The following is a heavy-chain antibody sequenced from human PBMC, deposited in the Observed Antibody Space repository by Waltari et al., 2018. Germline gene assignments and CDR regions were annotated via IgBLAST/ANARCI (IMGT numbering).Heavy chain of an antibody. V-gene: IGHV4-59*08. CDR2: IRHTGDT. CDR1: DGSIPSYF. CDR3: ARWESGWRALNI. D-gene: IGHD6-19*01. Sequence: QVQLSETGPGLVKSSETLSITCTVSDGSIPSYFWNWIRQPPGKALKWIGYIRHTGDTKVNPSLKSRVSMSVDRSKNQSSLKVTSVTATDTAVYYCARWESGWRALNIWGQGTTVTVSS. J-gene: IGHJ3*02.